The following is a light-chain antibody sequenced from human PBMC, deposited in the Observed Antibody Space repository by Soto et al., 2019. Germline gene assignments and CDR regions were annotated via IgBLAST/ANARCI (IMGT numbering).Light chain of an antibody. Sequence: DIQMTQSPSSLSASVGDRVTITCRASQYIGIYLNWYQKKPGKAPKVLIHAASRVQSGVPSTFSASGSGTDFALTISSLQPKDFATYYCHQTYANPWTFGQGTKVE. V-gene: IGKV1-39*01. CDR3: HQTYANPWT. CDR2: AAS. CDR1: QYIGIY. J-gene: IGKJ1*01.